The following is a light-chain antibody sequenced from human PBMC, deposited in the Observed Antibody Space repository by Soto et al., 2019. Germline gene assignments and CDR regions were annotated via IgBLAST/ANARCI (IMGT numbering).Light chain of an antibody. CDR3: QQYGDSPAT. CDR2: GAF. CDR1: QSVSSSC. V-gene: IGKV3-20*01. Sequence: EIVLTQSPGTQSLSPGERATLSCRASQSVSSSCLAWYQQKPGQAPRLLIYGAFNRATGIPDRFSGSGSGTDFTLTFSRLEPEDFAVYYCQQYGDSPATFGPGTKVDIK. J-gene: IGKJ3*01.